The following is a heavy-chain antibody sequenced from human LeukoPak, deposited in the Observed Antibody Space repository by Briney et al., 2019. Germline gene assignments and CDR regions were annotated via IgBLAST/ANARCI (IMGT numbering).Heavy chain of an antibody. CDR3: AGDLITVTKDFDI. Sequence: SETLSLTRTLSGGSISSHYWTWIRQLPWKGREWLGYISYIGRTNYNPSLKSRVNISVDTSKKQFSRKLRSVTAADTAVYYCAGDLITVTKDFDIWGQGTMVTVSS. CDR1: GGSISSHY. CDR2: ISYIGRT. J-gene: IGHJ3*02. V-gene: IGHV4-59*11. D-gene: IGHD4-17*01.